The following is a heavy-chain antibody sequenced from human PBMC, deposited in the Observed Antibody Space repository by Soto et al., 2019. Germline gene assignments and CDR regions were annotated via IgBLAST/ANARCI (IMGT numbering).Heavy chain of an antibody. D-gene: IGHD3-3*01. J-gene: IGHJ6*02. Sequence: PSETLSLTCDVSGYSIGSGYYWGWIRQPPGKGLEWIGTIYHSGSTYYSPSLRSRVTISLDTSKNHFSLILTSVTAADTALYYCARGLEYYGMDVWGQGTTVTSP. CDR2: IYHSGST. CDR3: ARGLEYYGMDV. CDR1: GYSIGSGYY. V-gene: IGHV4-38-2*01.